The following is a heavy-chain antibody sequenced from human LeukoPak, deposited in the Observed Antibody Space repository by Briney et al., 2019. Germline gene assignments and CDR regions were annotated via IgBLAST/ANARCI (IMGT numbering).Heavy chain of an antibody. Sequence: SETLSLTCTVSAGAITRTSYFWGWIRQSPGKGLEWIGSIYYSGTTYYNPSLKSRVTISVDTSKNQFSLHLNSVTAADTAVYYCASLGPYSSTWYGDYWGHGIQVTVSS. CDR2: IYYSGTT. CDR3: ASLGPYSSTWYGDY. J-gene: IGHJ4*01. V-gene: IGHV4-39*01. CDR1: AGAITRTSYF. D-gene: IGHD6-13*01.